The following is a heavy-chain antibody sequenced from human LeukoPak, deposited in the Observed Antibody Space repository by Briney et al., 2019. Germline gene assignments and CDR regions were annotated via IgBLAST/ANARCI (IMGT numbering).Heavy chain of an antibody. V-gene: IGHV4-34*01. CDR2: INHSGST. J-gene: IGHJ4*02. CDR3: ASIPDYGGNSGFFY. CDR1: GGSFSGYY. Sequence: SETLSLTCAVYGGSFSGYYWSWIRQPPGKGLEWIGEINHSGSTNYNPSLKSRVTISVDTSKNQFSLKLSSVTAADTAVYYCASIPDYGGNSGFFYWGREPWSPSPQ. D-gene: IGHD4-23*01.